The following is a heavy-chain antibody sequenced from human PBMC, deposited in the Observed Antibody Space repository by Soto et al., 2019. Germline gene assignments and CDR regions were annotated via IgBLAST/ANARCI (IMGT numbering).Heavy chain of an antibody. Sequence: QVQLVQSGAEVKKPGASVKVSCKPSGYTFTKYYVHWVRQAPGQGLEWMGIINPGGGSTVYAQKFQGRVTMTRDTSTSTVYMELSSLRSEDTAVYYCARDFEYSSGLLVYWGQGTLVTVSS. CDR1: GYTFTKYY. J-gene: IGHJ4*02. CDR3: ARDFEYSSGLLVY. CDR2: INPGGGST. V-gene: IGHV1-46*01. D-gene: IGHD6-25*01.